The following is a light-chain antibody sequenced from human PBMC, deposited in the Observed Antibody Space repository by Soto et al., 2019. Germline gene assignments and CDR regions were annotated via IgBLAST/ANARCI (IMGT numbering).Light chain of an antibody. CDR2: DAS. CDR1: QSISSNH. V-gene: IGKV3-20*01. Sequence: EIVLTQAPGTLSLSPGERATLSCRASQSISSNHLAWYQQTPGQAPRLLIYDASSRAAGIPDRFSGSGSGTDFTLTISRLEPEDFGVYYCQQYGGSPRTFGQGTKV. J-gene: IGKJ1*01. CDR3: QQYGGSPRT.